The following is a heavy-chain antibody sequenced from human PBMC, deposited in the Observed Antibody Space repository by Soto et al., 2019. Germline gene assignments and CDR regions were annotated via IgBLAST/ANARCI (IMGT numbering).Heavy chain of an antibody. CDR2: IDGGYGHT. Sequence: ASVKVSCKTSGFTFTSYALHWVRQAPGQRPEWMGWIDGGYGHTKYSKHFQDRVTITRDTSASTAYLELSSLTSEDTAIYYCARGYAVDSDGYYNDRFDHWGQGTLVTVSS. V-gene: IGHV1-3*01. CDR3: ARGYAVDSDGYYNDRFDH. J-gene: IGHJ5*02. CDR1: GFTFTSYA. D-gene: IGHD1-26*01.